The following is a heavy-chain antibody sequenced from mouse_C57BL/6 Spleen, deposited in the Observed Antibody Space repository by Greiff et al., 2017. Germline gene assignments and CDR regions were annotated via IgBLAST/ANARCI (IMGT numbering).Heavy chain of an antibody. Sequence: EVLLVESGGGLVQPGGSLKLSCAASGFTFSDFGMHWVRQAPEKGLEWVAYISSGSSTISYADTVKGRFTISRDNAKNTLFLQMTSLRSEDTAMYYCASYGAMDYWGQGTSVTVSS. CDR2: ISSGSSTI. CDR1: GFTFSDFG. D-gene: IGHD1-1*02. V-gene: IGHV5-17*01. J-gene: IGHJ4*01. CDR3: ASYGAMDY.